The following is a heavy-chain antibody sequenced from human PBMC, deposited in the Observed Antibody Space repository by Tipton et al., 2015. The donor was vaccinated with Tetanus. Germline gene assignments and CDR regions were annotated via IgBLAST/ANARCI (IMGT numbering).Heavy chain of an antibody. Sequence: LSCTVSGGSISSFYWYWIRQPPGKGLEWIAYIYQNGDANYNPSLQSRVTISVDTSKNQFSLQLAFVTAADTAIYYCARERIEAFFYHGLDVWGPGTTVTVSS. CDR1: GGSISSFY. V-gene: IGHV4-59*01. J-gene: IGHJ6*02. D-gene: IGHD2/OR15-2a*01. CDR3: ARERIEAFFYHGLDV. CDR2: IYQNGDA.